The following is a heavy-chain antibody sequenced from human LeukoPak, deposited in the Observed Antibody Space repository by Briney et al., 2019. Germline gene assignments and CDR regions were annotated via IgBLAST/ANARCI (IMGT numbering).Heavy chain of an antibody. CDR2: ISSSSSYI. CDR3: ARDQVTSANLDY. Sequence: GGSLRLSCAASGFTFSSYSMNCVRQAPGKGLEWVSSISSSSSYIYYADSVKGRFTISRDNAKNSLYLQMNSLRAEDTAVYYCARDQVTSANLDYWGQGTLVTVSS. D-gene: IGHD2-21*02. CDR1: GFTFSSYS. V-gene: IGHV3-21*01. J-gene: IGHJ4*02.